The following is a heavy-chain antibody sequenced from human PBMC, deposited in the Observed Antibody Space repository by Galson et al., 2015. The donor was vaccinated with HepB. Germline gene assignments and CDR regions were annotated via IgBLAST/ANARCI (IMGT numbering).Heavy chain of an antibody. J-gene: IGHJ2*01. D-gene: IGHD6-19*01. Sequence: SLRLSCADSGFTFSDSYMNWIRQAPGKGLGWVSYISASGGTIFYADSVKGRFTISRDYAKNSLYLQMNSLRAEDTAVYYCARPTDSSAWNYWHFDLWGRGTLVTVSS. V-gene: IGHV3-11*01. CDR3: ARPTDSSAWNYWHFDL. CDR1: GFTFSDSY. CDR2: ISASGGTI.